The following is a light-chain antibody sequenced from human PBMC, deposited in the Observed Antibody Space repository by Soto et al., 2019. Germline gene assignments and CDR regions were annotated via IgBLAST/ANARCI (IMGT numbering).Light chain of an antibody. Sequence: LTQPASVSGSPGQSITISCTGTASDVGGYNFVSWYQQHSANAPKLMIYEVSHRPPWVSYRFSGSKSANTAFLTISGLQAEDEADYYCSSYTSTDTYVFGTGTKVTVL. J-gene: IGLJ1*01. CDR2: EVS. CDR3: SSYTSTDTYV. V-gene: IGLV2-14*01. CDR1: ASDVGGYNF.